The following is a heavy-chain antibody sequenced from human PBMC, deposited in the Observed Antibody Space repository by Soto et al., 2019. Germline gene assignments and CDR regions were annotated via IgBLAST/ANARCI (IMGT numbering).Heavy chain of an antibody. CDR1: GSTFSTYA. J-gene: IGHJ4*02. D-gene: IGHD3-10*01. V-gene: IGHV3-23*01. CDR3: ALPKTGSCLDY. CDR2: IGARGADT. Sequence: GGSLRLSCAGSGSTFSTYAISWVSQPPGKGLEWVAGIGARGADTYYADSVKGRFTTSRDNTKNTLHLQMNSLRADAMAVYYCALPKTGSCLDYWGQGTLVTVSS.